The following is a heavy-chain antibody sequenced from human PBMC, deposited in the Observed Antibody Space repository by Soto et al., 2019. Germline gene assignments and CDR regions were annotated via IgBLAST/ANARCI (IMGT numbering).Heavy chain of an antibody. D-gene: IGHD1-1*01. V-gene: IGHV1-18*01. CDR3: ATVGNADLATFEI. CDR2: ISTHNGNT. Sequence: QVQLVQSGTEVKKPGASVKVSCKASGYTFRTNGFTWVRRAPGQGLEWMGGISTHNGNTDYARKLKGRVTMTADTSTSTAYTDLRSLRSDDTAVYYCATVGNADLATFEIWGQGTMVTVSS. CDR1: GYTFRTNG. J-gene: IGHJ3*02.